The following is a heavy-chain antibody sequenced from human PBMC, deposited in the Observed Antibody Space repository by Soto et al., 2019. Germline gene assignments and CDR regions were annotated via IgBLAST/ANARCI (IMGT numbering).Heavy chain of an antibody. CDR3: AKDTSWTIDY. D-gene: IGHD4-17*01. J-gene: IGHJ4*02. V-gene: IGHV3-43*01. Sequence: GGSLRLSCAASGFTFDDYTMHWVCQAPGKGLEWVSMVSWDGGNTYYADSVKGRFTISRDNSKNSLYLQMNSLRTEDTALYYCAKDTSWTIDYWGQGTLVTVSS. CDR1: GFTFDDYT. CDR2: VSWDGGNT.